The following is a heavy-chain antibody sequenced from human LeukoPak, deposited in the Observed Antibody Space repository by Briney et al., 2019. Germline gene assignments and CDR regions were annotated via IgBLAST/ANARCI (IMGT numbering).Heavy chain of an antibody. CDR3: AREFYSNYNYYFDY. D-gene: IGHD4-11*01. V-gene: IGHV3-74*01. Sequence: GGSLRLSCAASGFTFRSHWMHWVRHAPGKGLVWVSRSNSDGSSTNYADSVKGRFTISRDNSKNTLYLQMNSLRAEDTAVYYCAREFYSNYNYYFDYWGQGTLVTVSS. CDR2: SNSDGSST. J-gene: IGHJ4*02. CDR1: GFTFRSHW.